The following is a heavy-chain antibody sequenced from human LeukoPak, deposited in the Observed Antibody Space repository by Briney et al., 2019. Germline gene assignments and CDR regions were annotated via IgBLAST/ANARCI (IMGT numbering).Heavy chain of an antibody. CDR3: ARASLSEIIAAEAFFDS. CDR2: ISGSSTYI. J-gene: IGHJ4*02. Sequence: GGSLRLSCAASGFAFSSHSMNWVRQAPGKGLEWVSSISGSSTYIYSANSLKGRFSISRDNAKNSLYLQMNSLRAEDTAVYFCARASLSEIIAAEAFFDSWGQGTLVTVSS. D-gene: IGHD6-13*01. CDR1: GFAFSSHS. V-gene: IGHV3-21*01.